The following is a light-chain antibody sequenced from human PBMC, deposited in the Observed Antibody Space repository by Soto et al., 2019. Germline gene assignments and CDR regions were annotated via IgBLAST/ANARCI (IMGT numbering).Light chain of an antibody. Sequence: DIQMTASPSSLYASVGDRVTITCRASQSISSYLNWYQQKPGKAPKLLIYAASSLQSGVPSRFSGSGSGTDFTLTISSLQPEDFAAYYCQQSYSTPYTFGQGTKLEIK. CDR1: QSISSY. V-gene: IGKV1-39*01. J-gene: IGKJ2*01. CDR3: QQSYSTPYT. CDR2: AAS.